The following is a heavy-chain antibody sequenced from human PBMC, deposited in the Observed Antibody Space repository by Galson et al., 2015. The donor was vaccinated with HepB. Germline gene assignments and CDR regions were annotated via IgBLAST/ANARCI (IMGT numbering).Heavy chain of an antibody. CDR3: AKDYCSGGSCYIDY. J-gene: IGHJ4*02. Sequence: SLRLSCAASGFTFDDYAMHWVRQAPGKGLEWVSGISWNSGSIGYADSVKGRFTISRDNAKNSLYLQMNSLRAEGTALYYCAKDYCSGGSCYIDYWGQGTLVTVSS. CDR1: GFTFDDYA. V-gene: IGHV3-9*01. CDR2: ISWNSGSI. D-gene: IGHD2-15*01.